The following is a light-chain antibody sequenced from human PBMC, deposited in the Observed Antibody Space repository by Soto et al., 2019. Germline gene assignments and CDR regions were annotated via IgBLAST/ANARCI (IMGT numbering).Light chain of an antibody. Sequence: QSALTQPRSVSGSPGQSVTISCTGTNSDVGTYNYVSWYQQHPGKAPKLIIYDVTKGPSGVPDRFSGSKSGNTASLTISGLQTDDEADYYCCSYAGSYTHVFGTGTKLTVL. J-gene: IGLJ1*01. CDR1: NSDVGTYNY. CDR3: CSYAGSYTHV. CDR2: DVT. V-gene: IGLV2-11*01.